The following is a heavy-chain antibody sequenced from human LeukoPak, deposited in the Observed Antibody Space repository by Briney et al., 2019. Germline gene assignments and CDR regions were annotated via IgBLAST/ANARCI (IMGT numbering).Heavy chain of an antibody. CDR1: GFTFSLYA. Sequence: GGSLRLSCAASGFTFSLYAMSWVRQAPGKGLEWVSAISGGGGYTDYADSVKGRFTISRDNSKNTLYVQMNSLRAEDTAVYYCAKDQRGYDKPIDYWGQGTLVTVSS. D-gene: IGHD5-12*01. CDR2: ISGGGGYT. J-gene: IGHJ4*02. V-gene: IGHV3-23*01. CDR3: AKDQRGYDKPIDY.